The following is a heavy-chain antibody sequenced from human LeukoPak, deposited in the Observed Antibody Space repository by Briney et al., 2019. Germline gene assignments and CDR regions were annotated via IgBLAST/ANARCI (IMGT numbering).Heavy chain of an antibody. Sequence: SETLSLTCTVSRGSISGYYWSWIRQPPGKGLEWIGSIYYSGSTYYNPSLKSRVAISADRSKNQFSLKLSSVTAADTAVYYCARDGDSSGWTRSDCWGQGTLVTVSS. V-gene: IGHV4-59*12. D-gene: IGHD6-19*01. J-gene: IGHJ4*02. CDR1: RGSISGYY. CDR2: IYYSGST. CDR3: ARDGDSSGWTRSDC.